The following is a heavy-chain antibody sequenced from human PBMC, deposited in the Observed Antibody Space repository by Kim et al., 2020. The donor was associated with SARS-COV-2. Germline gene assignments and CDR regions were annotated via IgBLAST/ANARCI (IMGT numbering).Heavy chain of an antibody. J-gene: IGHJ4*02. Sequence: ASVKVSCKASGYTFTSYYMHWVRQAPGQGLEWMGIINPSGGSTSYAQKFQGRVTMTRDTSTSTVYMELSSLRSEDTAVYYCARGISGESGYDYDLDYWGQGTLVTVSS. V-gene: IGHV1-46*01. CDR3: ARGISGESGYDYDLDY. CDR1: GYTFTSYY. CDR2: INPSGGST. D-gene: IGHD5-12*01.